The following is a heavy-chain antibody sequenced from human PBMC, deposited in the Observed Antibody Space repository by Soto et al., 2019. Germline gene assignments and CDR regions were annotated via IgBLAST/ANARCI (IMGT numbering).Heavy chain of an antibody. CDR3: ARDSVALYYYYYGMDV. CDR2: IDWDDDK. CDR1: GFSLSTSGMC. J-gene: IGHJ6*02. Sequence: SGPTLVNPTQTLTLTCTFSGFSLSTSGMCVSWIRQPPGKALEWLARIDWDDDKYYSTSLKTRLTISKDTSKNQVVLTMTNMDPVDTATYYCARDSVALYYYYYGMDVWGQGTKVTVSS. D-gene: IGHD2-21*01. V-gene: IGHV2-70*11.